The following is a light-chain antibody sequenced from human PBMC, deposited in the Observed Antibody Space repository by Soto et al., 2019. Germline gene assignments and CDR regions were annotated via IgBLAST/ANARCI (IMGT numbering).Light chain of an antibody. CDR2: DVS. CDR3: QQRSDWPST. CDR1: QSVRTY. V-gene: IGKV3-11*01. Sequence: EIVLTQSPATLSLSLGERATLSCRASQSVRTYLAWYQQKPGQAPRLVIYDVSNRATGIPARFSGSGSGTDFTLTISSLEPEDFALYYCQQRSDWPSTFGGGTKVQIK. J-gene: IGKJ4*01.